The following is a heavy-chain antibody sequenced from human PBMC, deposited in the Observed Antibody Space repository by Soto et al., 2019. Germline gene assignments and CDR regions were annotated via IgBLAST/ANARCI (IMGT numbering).Heavy chain of an antibody. D-gene: IGHD3-22*01. J-gene: IGHJ4*02. CDR3: ARRSGVIKALYFDY. CDR2: IIPIFGTA. V-gene: IGHV1-69*13. CDR1: GGTFSSYA. Sequence: GASVKVSCKASGGTFSSYAISWVRQAPGQGLEWMGGIIPIFGTANYAQKFQGRVTITADESTSTAYMELSSLRSEDTAVYYCARRSGVIKALYFDYWGQGTLVTVSS.